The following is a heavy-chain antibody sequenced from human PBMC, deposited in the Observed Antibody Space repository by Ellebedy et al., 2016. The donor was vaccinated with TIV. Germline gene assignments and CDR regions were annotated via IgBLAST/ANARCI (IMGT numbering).Heavy chain of an antibody. Sequence: PSETLSLTCTVSGDSITNYFWSWIRQPPGKGLEWIGYVHHSGSTHYNPSLKSRVTISVEMSKNQFSLKLSSVTAADTAVYYCAREEFDILTGYQKGFDHWGQGTLVIVSS. J-gene: IGHJ4*02. CDR3: AREEFDILTGYQKGFDH. CDR1: GDSITNYF. CDR2: VHHSGST. V-gene: IGHV4-59*01. D-gene: IGHD3-9*01.